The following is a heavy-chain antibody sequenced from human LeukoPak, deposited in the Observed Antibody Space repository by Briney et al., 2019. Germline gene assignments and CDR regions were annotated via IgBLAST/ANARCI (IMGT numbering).Heavy chain of an antibody. J-gene: IGHJ4*02. CDR1: GYIFTRYD. CDR2: MNPNTGNT. V-gene: IGHV1-8*01. CDR3: ARGMDSDF. D-gene: IGHD2-2*03. Sequence: ASVKVSCKASGYIFTRYDINWVRQATGQGLEWMGWMNPNTGNTGYAQKFQGRVTMTRNTSITTAYMELSSLRPEDTAVYFCARGMDSDFWGQGTLVTVSS.